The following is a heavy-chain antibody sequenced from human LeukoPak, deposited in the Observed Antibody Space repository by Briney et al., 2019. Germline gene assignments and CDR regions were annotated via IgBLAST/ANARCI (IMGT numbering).Heavy chain of an antibody. V-gene: IGHV4-59*01. Sequence: SETLSLTCTVSGGSISSYYWSWIRQPPGKGLEWIGYIYYSGSTNYNPSLKSRVTISVDTSKNQFSLKLISVTAADTAVYYCARAITGLWFGEGGWFDPWGQGTLATVSS. CDR3: ARAITGLWFGEGGWFDP. D-gene: IGHD3-10*01. CDR1: GGSISSYY. CDR2: IYYSGST. J-gene: IGHJ5*02.